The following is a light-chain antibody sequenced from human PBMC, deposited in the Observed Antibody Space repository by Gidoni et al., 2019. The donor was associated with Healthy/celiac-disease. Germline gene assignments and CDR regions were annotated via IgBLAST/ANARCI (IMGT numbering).Light chain of an antibody. V-gene: IGKV1-27*01. CDR3: QKYNSAPL. Sequence: DIQMTQSPSSLSASVSDRVTITCRARQGISNYLAWYQQKPGKVPKLLIYAASTLQSGVPSRFSGSGSGTDFTLTISSLQPEDVATYYWQKYNSAPLFGGGTKVEIK. CDR1: QGISNY. CDR2: AAS. J-gene: IGKJ4*01.